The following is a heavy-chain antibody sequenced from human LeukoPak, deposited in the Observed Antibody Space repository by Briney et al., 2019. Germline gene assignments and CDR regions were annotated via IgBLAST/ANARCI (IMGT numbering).Heavy chain of an antibody. CDR1: GYTFTSYG. J-gene: IGHJ4*02. Sequence: ASVKVSCKASGYTFTSYGISWVRQAPGQGLEWMGWISAYNGNTNYAQKLQGRVTMTTDTSTSTAYMELRSLRSDDTAVYYCARVNYDILTGYYLDYWGQGTLVTVPS. CDR3: ARVNYDILTGYYLDY. V-gene: IGHV1-18*01. D-gene: IGHD3-9*01. CDR2: ISAYNGNT.